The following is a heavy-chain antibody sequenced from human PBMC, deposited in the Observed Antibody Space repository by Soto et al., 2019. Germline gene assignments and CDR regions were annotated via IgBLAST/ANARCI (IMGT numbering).Heavy chain of an antibody. J-gene: IGHJ4*02. Sequence: QVQLVQSGAEVKKPGSSVKVSCKASGGTFSRYGISWVRQAPGQGLEWMGGIIPIFGTTNYAQKFQDRLTITADASTSTAYMELSSLRSDDTAVYYCAGKFHGDCSGGRCWILGNWGQGTLVTVSS. CDR3: AGKFHGDCSGGRCWILGN. CDR2: IIPIFGTT. D-gene: IGHD2-15*01. V-gene: IGHV1-69*01. CDR1: GGTFSRYG.